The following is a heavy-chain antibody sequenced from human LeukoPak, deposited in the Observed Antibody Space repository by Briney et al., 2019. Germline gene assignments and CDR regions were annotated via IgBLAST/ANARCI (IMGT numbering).Heavy chain of an antibody. J-gene: IGHJ3*02. Sequence: GGSLRLSCAASGFTFDDYAMPWVRQAPGKGLEWVSGISWNSGSIGYADSVKGRFTISRDNAKNSLYLQMNSLRAEDTALYYCAKELYGSGPRRGAFDIWGQGTMVTVSS. CDR1: GFTFDDYA. CDR3: AKELYGSGPRRGAFDI. D-gene: IGHD3-10*01. CDR2: ISWNSGSI. V-gene: IGHV3-9*01.